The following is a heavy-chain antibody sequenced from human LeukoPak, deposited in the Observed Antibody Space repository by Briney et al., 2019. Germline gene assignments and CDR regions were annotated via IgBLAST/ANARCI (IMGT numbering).Heavy chain of an antibody. CDR1: GFTFSSYG. V-gene: IGHV3-30*18. CDR3: AKDQEGGSYYDYFDY. CDR2: ISYDGSNK. J-gene: IGHJ4*02. D-gene: IGHD1-26*01. Sequence: GGSLRLSCAASGFTFSSYGMHWVRQAPGKGLEWVAVISYDGSNKYYADSVKGRFTISRDNSKNTLYLQMNSLRAEDTAVYYCAKDQEGGSYYDYFDYWGQGTLVTVSS.